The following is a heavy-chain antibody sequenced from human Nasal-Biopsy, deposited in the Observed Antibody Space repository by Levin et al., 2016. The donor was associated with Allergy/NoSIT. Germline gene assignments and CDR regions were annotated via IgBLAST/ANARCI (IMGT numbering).Heavy chain of an antibody. V-gene: IGHV5-51*01. CDR1: GYRFSNFW. D-gene: IGHD3-10*01. CDR2: IHPGDSET. CDR3: ATKAGGSGSFLDY. J-gene: IGHJ4*02. Sequence: GESLKISCKGSGYRFSNFWIGWVRQMPGKGLEWMGVIHPGDSETRYSPAFQGRVSISADKSIRTAYLQWRSLKASDTALYYCATKAGGSGSFLDYWGQGTLVTVSS.